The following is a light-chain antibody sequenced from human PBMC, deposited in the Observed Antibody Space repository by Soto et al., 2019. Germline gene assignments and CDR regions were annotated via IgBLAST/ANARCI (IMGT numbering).Light chain of an antibody. CDR2: DVN. V-gene: IGLV2-11*01. J-gene: IGLJ1*01. Sequence: QSVLAQPRSVSGSPGQSVTISCTGTSSDVGGYNFVSWYQQYPGKAPKVIIYDVNERPSGVPDRFSGSKSGNTASLTISGLQAEDEADYYCCSYAGRYXYVFGTGTKV. CDR3: CSYAGRYXYV. CDR1: SSDVGGYNF.